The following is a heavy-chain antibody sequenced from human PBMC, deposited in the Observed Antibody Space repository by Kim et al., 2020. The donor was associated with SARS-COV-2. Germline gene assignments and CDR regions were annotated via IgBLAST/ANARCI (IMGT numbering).Heavy chain of an antibody. Sequence: SETLSLTCTVSGDSLTTANNYWGWIRQTSGKGLEWIGSIYYSGTTYYSPSLESRVTISLKSSKNHFTLKVNSVTAADTAIYFCARHYGDLIDACDIWGPG. V-gene: IGHV4-39*01. CDR3: ARHYGDLIDACDI. CDR2: IYYSGTT. CDR1: GDSLTTANNY. D-gene: IGHD4-17*01. J-gene: IGHJ3*02.